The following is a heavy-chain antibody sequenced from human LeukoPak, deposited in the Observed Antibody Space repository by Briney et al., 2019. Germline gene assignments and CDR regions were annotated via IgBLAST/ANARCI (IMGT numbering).Heavy chain of an antibody. V-gene: IGHV3-7*01. CDR3: ARDSALVVDV. Sequence: GGSLRLSCAASGFTFSSHWMSWVRQAPGKGLEWVANINQDGSEKYYVDSVKGRFTISGDNAKNSLYLQMNGLRAEDTAVYYCARDSALVVDVWGQGTTVTVSS. CDR1: GFTFSSHW. D-gene: IGHD2-2*01. J-gene: IGHJ6*02. CDR2: INQDGSEK.